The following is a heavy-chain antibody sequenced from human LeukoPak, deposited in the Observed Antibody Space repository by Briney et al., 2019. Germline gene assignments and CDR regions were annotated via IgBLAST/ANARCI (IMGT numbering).Heavy chain of an antibody. D-gene: IGHD2-15*01. Sequence: ASVKVSCKASGYTFTSYGISWVRQAPGQGLEWMGWISAYYGNTNYAQKLQGRVTMTTDTSTSTAYMELRSLRSDDTAVYYCAREGKYGYCSGGSCYSGSYYYMDVWGKGTTVTVSS. CDR3: AREGKYGYCSGGSCYSGSYYYMDV. J-gene: IGHJ6*03. CDR2: ISAYYGNT. V-gene: IGHV1-18*01. CDR1: GYTFTSYG.